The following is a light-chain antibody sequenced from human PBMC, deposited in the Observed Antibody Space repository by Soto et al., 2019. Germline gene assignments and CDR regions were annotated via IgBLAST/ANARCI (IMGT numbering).Light chain of an antibody. CDR1: QSISNY. J-gene: IGKJ4*01. CDR2: DAS. CDR3: QQRSNWPLT. Sequence: EIVLTQSPATLSLSPGGRATLSCRASQSISNYLGWYQHKPGQAPRLLIYDASNRATGIPARFSGSGSGTDFTLAISSLEPEDSAIYYCQQRSNWPLTFGGGTKVELK. V-gene: IGKV3-11*01.